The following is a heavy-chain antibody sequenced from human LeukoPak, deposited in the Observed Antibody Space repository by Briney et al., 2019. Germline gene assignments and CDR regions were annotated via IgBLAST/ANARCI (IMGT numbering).Heavy chain of an antibody. CDR1: GFTFSSYG. V-gene: IGHV3-30*03. D-gene: IGHD3-22*01. Sequence: GGSLRLSCAASGFTFSSYGMHWVRQAPGKGLEWVAVISYDGSNKYYADSVKGRFTISRDNSKNTLYLQMNSLRAEDTAVYYCATEYYYDSSGYYYDYYYMDVWGKGTTVTVSS. J-gene: IGHJ6*03. CDR2: ISYDGSNK. CDR3: ATEYYYDSSGYYYDYYYMDV.